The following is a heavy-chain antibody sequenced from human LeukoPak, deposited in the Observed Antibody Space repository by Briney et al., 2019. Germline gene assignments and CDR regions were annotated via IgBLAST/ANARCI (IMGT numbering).Heavy chain of an antibody. D-gene: IGHD1-20*01. V-gene: IGHV3-30*03. CDR2: ISYDGSKR. CDR1: GFTFNSYG. CDR3: ARDVISRQMITLGLGF. J-gene: IGHJ4*02. Sequence: GGSLRLSCVTSGFTFNSYGFYWVRQAPGKGLEWVAVISYDGSKRYYADSVKGRFTISRDTSNKTACLEMNSLRVDDTAVYYCARDVISRQMITLGLGFWGQGTLVTVSS.